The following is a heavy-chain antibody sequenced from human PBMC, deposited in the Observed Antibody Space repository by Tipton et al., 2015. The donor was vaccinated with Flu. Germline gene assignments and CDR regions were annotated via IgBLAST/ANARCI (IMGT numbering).Heavy chain of an antibody. Sequence: TLSLTYTVSGGSISSYTYYWGWFRQSPGTGLEWIGSIYYSGTTYYNPSLKSRVTMSIDTSKNQFSLKVTSVTAADTAVYYCAKEGSYNILTNYYNKGVDPWGQGTLVIVSS. CDR3: AKEGSYNILTNYYNKGVDP. CDR1: GGSISSYTYY. J-gene: IGHJ5*02. CDR2: IYYSGTT. D-gene: IGHD3-9*01. V-gene: IGHV4-39*07.